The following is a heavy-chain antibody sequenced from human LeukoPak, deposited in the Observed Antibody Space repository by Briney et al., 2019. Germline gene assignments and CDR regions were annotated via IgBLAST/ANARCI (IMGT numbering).Heavy chain of an antibody. D-gene: IGHD3-3*01. V-gene: IGHV4-59*12. Sequence: SETLSLTCTVSGGSISTYYWSWIRQPPGKGLEWIGDIYHSGRSNCNPSLKSRGTISVDTSKNQFSLKLSSVTAADTAVYYCARGSITVVPAFDIWGQGTMVTVPS. CDR1: GGSISTYY. CDR3: ARGSITVVPAFDI. J-gene: IGHJ3*02. CDR2: IYHSGRS.